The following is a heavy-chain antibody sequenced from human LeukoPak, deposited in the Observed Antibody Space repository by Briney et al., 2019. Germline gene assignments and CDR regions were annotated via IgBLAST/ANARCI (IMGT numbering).Heavy chain of an antibody. Sequence: PSETLSLTCTVSGGSMSGYYWSWIRQPPGKGLEWTGYIYYSGSTDYNPSLKSRVTISVDTSKNQFSLKVNSVTAADTAVYYCARLPPRLYTKAHKYYDYITDVWGQGTTVTVSS. CDR1: GGSMSGYY. CDR2: IYYSGST. D-gene: IGHD4-11*01. V-gene: IGHV4-59*12. J-gene: IGHJ6*02. CDR3: ARLPPRLYTKAHKYYDYITDV.